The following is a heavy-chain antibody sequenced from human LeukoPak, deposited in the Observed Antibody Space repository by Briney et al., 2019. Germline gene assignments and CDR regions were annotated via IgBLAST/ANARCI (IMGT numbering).Heavy chain of an antibody. CDR1: GYTVIDYQ. D-gene: IGHD2-8*02. CDR3: ARGRGRVLDTEVMDY. J-gene: IGHJ4*02. CDR2: IKPNSGGT. V-gene: IGHV1-2*02. Sequence: GASVKVSCKASGYTVIDYQIHWVRQAPGQGLEWMRWIKPNSGGTNYPQKLRGRVTLTRDMSISTAYMELNSLQSDDTAVHYCARGRGRVLDTEVMDYWGQGTLVTVSS.